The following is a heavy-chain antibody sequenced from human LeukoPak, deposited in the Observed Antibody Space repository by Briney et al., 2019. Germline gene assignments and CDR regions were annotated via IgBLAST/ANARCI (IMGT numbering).Heavy chain of an antibody. D-gene: IGHD1-26*01. CDR2: IIPIFGIA. CDR3: ARTLGVGASDY. CDR1: GGTFSSYA. J-gene: IGHJ4*02. V-gene: IGHV1-69*04. Sequence: SVKVSCKASGGTFSSYAISWVRQAPGQGLEWMGRIIPIFGIANYAQKFQGRATITADKSTSTAYMELSSLRSEDTAVYYCARTLGVGASDYWGQGTLVTVSS.